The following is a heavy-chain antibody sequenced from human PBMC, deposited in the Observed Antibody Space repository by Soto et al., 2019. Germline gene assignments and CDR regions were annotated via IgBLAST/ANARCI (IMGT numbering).Heavy chain of an antibody. J-gene: IGHJ4*02. Sequence: GSLRLSCAASGFTFSSNAMSWVRQAPGKGLEWVSAISGTTDNTYYADSVKGRFTISRDNSKNTLYLQMNSLRAEDTALYYCAKSLRGVIIDFDSWGQGT. CDR1: GFTFSSNA. CDR2: ISGTTDNT. CDR3: AKSLRGVIIDFDS. V-gene: IGHV3-23*01. D-gene: IGHD3-10*01.